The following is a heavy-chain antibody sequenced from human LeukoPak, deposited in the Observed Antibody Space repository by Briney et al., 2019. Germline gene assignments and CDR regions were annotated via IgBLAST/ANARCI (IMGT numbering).Heavy chain of an antibody. CDR1: GYSFTSYW. V-gene: IGHV5-51*01. CDR2: IYPGDSDT. J-gene: IGHJ4*02. D-gene: IGHD6-13*01. Sequence: HGESLKISCKGSGYSFTSYWIGWVRQMPGKGLEWMGIIYPGDSDTKYSPSFQGHVTISVDKSINTAYLQWGSLETPDTAIFYCARQDGSAMYYFDFWGQGTLVTVSS. CDR3: ARQDGSAMYYFDF.